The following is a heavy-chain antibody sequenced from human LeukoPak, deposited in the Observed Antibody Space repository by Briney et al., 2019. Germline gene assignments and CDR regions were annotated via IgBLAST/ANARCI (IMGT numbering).Heavy chain of an antibody. CDR3: ARDNRGQRLVSDFDY. CDR2: IYYSGST. CDR1: GGSISNYY. Sequence: SETLSLTCTVSGGSISNYYWSWIRQPPGKGLEWVGYIYYSGSTNYNPSLKSRVTISVDTSKNQFSLKLSSVTAADTAVYYCARDNRGQRLVSDFDYWGQGTLVTVSS. V-gene: IGHV4-59*12. J-gene: IGHJ4*02. D-gene: IGHD6-19*01.